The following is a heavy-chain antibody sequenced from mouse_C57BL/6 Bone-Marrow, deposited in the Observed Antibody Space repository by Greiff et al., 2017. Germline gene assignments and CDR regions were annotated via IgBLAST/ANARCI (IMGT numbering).Heavy chain of an antibody. CDR1: GYTFTGYW. Sequence: VQLVESGAELMKPGASVKLSCKATGYTFTGYWMNWVKQRPGKGLEWIGQIYPGDGDTNYNGKFKGKATLTADKSSSTAYMQRSSLTSEDSAVYFCARGGGYPDYWGQGTTLTVSS. J-gene: IGHJ2*01. CDR3: ARGGGYPDY. D-gene: IGHD2-2*01. V-gene: IGHV1-80*01. CDR2: IYPGDGDT.